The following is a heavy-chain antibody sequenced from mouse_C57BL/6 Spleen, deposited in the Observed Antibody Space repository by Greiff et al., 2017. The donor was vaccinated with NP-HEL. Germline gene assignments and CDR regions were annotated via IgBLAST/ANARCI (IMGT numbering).Heavy chain of an antibody. CDR1: GFTFSSYA. V-gene: IGHV5-4*03. CDR2: ISDGGSYT. D-gene: IGHD4-1*01. J-gene: IGHJ1*03. Sequence: EVKLMESGGGLVKPGGSLKLSCAASGFTFSSYAMSWVRQTPEKRLEWVATISDGGSYTYYPDNVKGRFTISRDNAKNNLYLQMSHLKSEDTAMYYCARGNWDGYFDVWGTGTTVTVSS. CDR3: ARGNWDGYFDV.